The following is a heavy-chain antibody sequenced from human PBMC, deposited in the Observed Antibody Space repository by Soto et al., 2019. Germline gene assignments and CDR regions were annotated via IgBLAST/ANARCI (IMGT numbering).Heavy chain of an antibody. D-gene: IGHD6-19*01. CDR1: GGSFSGYY. Sequence: PSETLSLTCAVYGGSFSGYYWSWIRQPPGKGLEWIGEINHSGSTNYNPSLKGRVTISVDTSKNQFSLKLSSVTAADTAVYYCASIDSSGWYGGHAFDIWGQGTMVTV. J-gene: IGHJ3*02. V-gene: IGHV4-34*01. CDR2: INHSGST. CDR3: ASIDSSGWYGGHAFDI.